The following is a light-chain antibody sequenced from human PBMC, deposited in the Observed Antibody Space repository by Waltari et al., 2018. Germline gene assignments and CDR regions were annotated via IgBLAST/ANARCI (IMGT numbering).Light chain of an antibody. Sequence: QSALTQPASVSGSPGQSITISCPGSSSDVGGYNYVSWYQQYPGKVPKIMSYEVNNRPSGVSSRFSGSKSGNTASLTISGLQADDEADYYCSSFTSRHLYVFGTGTAVTVL. J-gene: IGLJ1*01. CDR2: EVN. V-gene: IGLV2-14*01. CDR3: SSFTSRHLYV. CDR1: SSDVGGYNY.